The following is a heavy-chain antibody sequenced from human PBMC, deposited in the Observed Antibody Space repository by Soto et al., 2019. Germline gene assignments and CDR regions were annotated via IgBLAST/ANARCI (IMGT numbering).Heavy chain of an antibody. V-gene: IGHV1-3*01. CDR1: GYRFTHYV. CDR3: VRDYASDSGVHLDF. J-gene: IGHJ4*02. Sequence: QVQLVQSGTEVKKPGASVKVSCKASGYRFTHYVIHWVRQAPGQRLEWMGWIGAGDGKTYYSQNFPGRVTITKDTSASTAYMSLSSLISEDPAVYYCVRDYASDSGVHLDFWGQGTLVTVSS. CDR2: IGAGDGKT. D-gene: IGHD3-22*01.